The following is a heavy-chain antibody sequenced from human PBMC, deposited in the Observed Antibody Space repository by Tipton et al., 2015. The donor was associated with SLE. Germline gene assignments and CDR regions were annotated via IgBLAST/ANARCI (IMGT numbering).Heavy chain of an antibody. CDR2: IYNSGST. D-gene: IGHD1-26*01. J-gene: IGHJ6*03. CDR3: ARNEVGRYGFYYMDV. V-gene: IGHV4-61*02. CDR1: GGSISSSSYY. Sequence: TLSLTCTVSGGSISSSSYYWSWIRQPAGKGLEWIGRIYNSGSTNYNPSLKSRVLISVDTSRNQFSLKLSSVTAADTAVYYCARNEVGRYGFYYMDVWGKGTTVTVSS.